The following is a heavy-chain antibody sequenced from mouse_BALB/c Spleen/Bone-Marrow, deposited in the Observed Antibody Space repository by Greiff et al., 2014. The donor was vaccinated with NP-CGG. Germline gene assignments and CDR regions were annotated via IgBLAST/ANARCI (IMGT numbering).Heavy chain of an antibody. J-gene: IGHJ1*01. CDR2: IDTANGDT. V-gene: IGHV14-3*02. CDR1: GFNIKDTF. Sequence: VQLQQPGAELVKPGASVKLSCTASGFNIKDTFMHWVKQRPEQGLEWIGRIDTANGDTKYDPKFQGKATITADTSSNTAYLQLSSLTSEDTAVYYCTKPSFYYGSSYWYFDVWGAGTTVTVSS. CDR3: TKPSFYYGSSYWYFDV. D-gene: IGHD1-1*01.